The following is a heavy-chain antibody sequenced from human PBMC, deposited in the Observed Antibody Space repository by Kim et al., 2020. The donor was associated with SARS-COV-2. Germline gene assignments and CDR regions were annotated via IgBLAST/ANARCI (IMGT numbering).Heavy chain of an antibody. CDR3: ASLSTGYVWDKFDY. D-gene: IGHD3-16*01. CDR1: GFPFSSYW. CDR2: VNSDGSST. Sequence: GGSLRLSCVASGFPFSSYWMHWVRQAPGKGLVLVSRVNSDGSSTSYADSVKGRFPITRDNSRNTLYLQMNSLRAEDTAVDYCASLSTGYVWDKFDYWGQGTLVTVSS. J-gene: IGHJ4*02. V-gene: IGHV3-74*01.